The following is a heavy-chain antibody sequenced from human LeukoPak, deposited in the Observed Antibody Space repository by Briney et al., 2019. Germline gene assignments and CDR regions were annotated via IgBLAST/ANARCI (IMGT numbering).Heavy chain of an antibody. CDR3: ARVYSGYDTHFDY. D-gene: IGHD5-12*01. V-gene: IGHV1-8*01. Sequence: GASVKVSCKASGYTFTSYDINWVRQATGQGLEWMGWMNPNSGNTGYAQKFQGRVTMTRNTSVSTAYMELSSLRSEDTAVYYCARVYSGYDTHFDYWGQGTLVTVSS. CDR2: MNPNSGNT. CDR1: GYTFTSYD. J-gene: IGHJ4*02.